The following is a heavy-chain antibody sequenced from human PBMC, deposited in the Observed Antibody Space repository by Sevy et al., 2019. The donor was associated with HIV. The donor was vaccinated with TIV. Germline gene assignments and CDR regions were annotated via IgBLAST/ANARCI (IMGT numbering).Heavy chain of an antibody. CDR1: GFTFSSHS. D-gene: IGHD1-26*01. Sequence: GGSLRLSCAASGFTFSSHSFNWVRQAPGKGLEWISYISSTSSTIFYADSVMDRFTISRDNAKNSLYLQMNSLRAEDTAVYYCARDQPRNSGFDYWGQGTLVTVSS. J-gene: IGHJ4*02. CDR3: ARDQPRNSGFDY. CDR2: ISSTSSTI. V-gene: IGHV3-48*01.